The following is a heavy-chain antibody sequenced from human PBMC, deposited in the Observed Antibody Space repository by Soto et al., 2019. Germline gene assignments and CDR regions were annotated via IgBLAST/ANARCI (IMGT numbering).Heavy chain of an antibody. CDR1: GDSVSSDTAA. J-gene: IGHJ6*01. Sequence: PSQTLSLTCAISGDSVSSDTAAWNWIRQSPSRGLEWLGRTYYRSKWYNDYAVSVKSRITLNPDTSKNQFSLQLNSLTPEDTAVYYCVMAKDDNSPAGKAVWGRGTT. D-gene: IGHD2-2*01. V-gene: IGHV6-1*01. CDR2: TYYRSKWYN. CDR3: VMAKDDNSPAGKAV.